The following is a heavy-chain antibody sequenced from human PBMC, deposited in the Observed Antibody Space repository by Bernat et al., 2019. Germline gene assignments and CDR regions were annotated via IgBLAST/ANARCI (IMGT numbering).Heavy chain of an antibody. CDR2: ISGSGGST. Sequence: EVQLLESGGGLVQPGGSLRLSCAASGFTFSSYAMSWVRQAPGKGLEWVSAISGSGGSTYYTDSVKGRFTISRDNSKNTLYLQMNSLRAEDTAVYYWAKGLGCSSTSCYAWQEYWGQGTLVTVSS. D-gene: IGHD2-2*01. J-gene: IGHJ4*02. CDR1: GFTFSSYA. CDR3: AKGLGCSSTSCYAWQEY. V-gene: IGHV3-23*01.